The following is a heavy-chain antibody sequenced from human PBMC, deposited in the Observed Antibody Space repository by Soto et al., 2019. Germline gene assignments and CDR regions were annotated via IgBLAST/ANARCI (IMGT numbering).Heavy chain of an antibody. D-gene: IGHD2-15*01. CDR3: ARGPLGYCSGGSCYSGSYYYYYMDV. V-gene: IGHV1-69*02. Sequence: QVQLVQSGAEVKKPGSSVKVSCKASGGTFSSYTISWVRQAPGQGLEWMGRIIPILGIANYAQKFQGRVTITADKSTGTAYMELSSLRSEDTAVYYCARGPLGYCSGGSCYSGSYYYYYMDVWGKGTTVTVSS. CDR2: IIPILGIA. CDR1: GGTFSSYT. J-gene: IGHJ6*03.